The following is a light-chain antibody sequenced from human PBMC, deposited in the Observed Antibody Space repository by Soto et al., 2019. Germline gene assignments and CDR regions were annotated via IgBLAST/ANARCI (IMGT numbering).Light chain of an antibody. CDR3: QQYVNSIT. Sequence: DIVLTQSPGTLSLSPGERATLSCRASQTVSSEYLAWYQQKPGQAPRLLIYGASSRATGIPDRFRGSGSGTDFTLTISRLETEDFAVYFCQQYVNSITFGQGTRLEIK. V-gene: IGKV3-20*01. CDR1: QTVSSEY. J-gene: IGKJ5*01. CDR2: GAS.